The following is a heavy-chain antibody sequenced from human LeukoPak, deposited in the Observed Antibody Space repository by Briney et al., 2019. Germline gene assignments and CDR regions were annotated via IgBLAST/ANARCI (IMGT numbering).Heavy chain of an antibody. CDR2: ISWNSGSI. V-gene: IGHV3-9*01. D-gene: IGHD6-13*01. Sequence: GGSLRLSCAASGFTFDDYAMHWVRQAPGKGLEWVSGISWNSGSIGYADSVKGRFTISRDNAKNSLYLQMNSLRAEDTAVYYCARVFSSSLPACWYFDLWGRGTLVTVSS. CDR1: GFTFDDYA. CDR3: ARVFSSSLPACWYFDL. J-gene: IGHJ2*01.